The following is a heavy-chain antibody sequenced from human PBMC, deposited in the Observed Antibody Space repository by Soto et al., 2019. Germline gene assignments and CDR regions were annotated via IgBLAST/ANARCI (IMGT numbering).Heavy chain of an antibody. V-gene: IGHV3-9*01. CDR2: ISANGRRI. CDR1: GFTFDDYA. D-gene: IGHD2-2*01. Sequence: EVQVVESGGGLVQPGGSLRLSCAASGFTFDDYAMHWVRQAPGKGLEWVSGISANGRRIGYADSVKVRFTISRDNAKNSLHLQMNSLRPEDTALYYCTKDPYAGYCDTTTCSGSAMDVWGQGTTVTVSS. J-gene: IGHJ6*02. CDR3: TKDPYAGYCDTTTCSGSAMDV.